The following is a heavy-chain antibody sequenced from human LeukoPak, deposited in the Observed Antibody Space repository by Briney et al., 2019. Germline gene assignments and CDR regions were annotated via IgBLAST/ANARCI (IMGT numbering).Heavy chain of an antibody. CDR1: GGSIGSSSYY. Sequence: PSETLSLTCTVSGGSIGSSSYYWGWIRQPPGEGLEWIGRIYTSGSTNYNPSLRSRVTMSVDTSKNQFSLKLSSVTAADTAVYYCARDSGSQNYWGQGTLVTVSS. J-gene: IGHJ4*02. V-gene: IGHV4-39*07. CDR2: IYTSGST. CDR3: ARDSGSQNY. D-gene: IGHD1-26*01.